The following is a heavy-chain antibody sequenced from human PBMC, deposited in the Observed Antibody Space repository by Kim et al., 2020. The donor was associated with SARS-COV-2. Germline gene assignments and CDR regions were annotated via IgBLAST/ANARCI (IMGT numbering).Heavy chain of an antibody. CDR1: GFTFSTYP. D-gene: IGHD6-19*01. CDR2: LTGSSAST. Sequence: GGSLRLSCAASGFTFSTYPMTWVRQAPGKGLEWVSGLTGSSASTYYADSVRGRFTISRDNSKNTLFLQMNSLRAEDMAFYYCAKGSGAVAGTMVWGQGTLVTVSS. V-gene: IGHV3-23*01. J-gene: IGHJ4*02. CDR3: AKGSGAVAGTMV.